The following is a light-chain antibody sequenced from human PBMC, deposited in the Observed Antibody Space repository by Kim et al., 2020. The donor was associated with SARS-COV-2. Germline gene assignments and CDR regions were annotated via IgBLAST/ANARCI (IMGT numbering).Light chain of an antibody. J-gene: IGKJ4*01. CDR3: HQYNESPRT. CDR2: GTS. CDR1: QSVSSSY. Sequence: SPGERATLSCRASQSVSSSYLAWYQQNPGNAPRLLIHGTSRRAAGIPDRFSGSGSGTDFTLTISRLEPEDFAVYYCHQYNESPRTFGGGTKVDIK. V-gene: IGKV3-20*01.